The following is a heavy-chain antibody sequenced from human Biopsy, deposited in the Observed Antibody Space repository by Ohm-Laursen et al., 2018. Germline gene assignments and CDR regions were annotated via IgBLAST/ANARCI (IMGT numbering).Heavy chain of an antibody. CDR1: GGSTNDYF. CDR2: IYSSGGS. CDR3: ARTPGKAVAGRFLDL. D-gene: IGHD6-19*01. V-gene: IGHV4-4*07. Sequence: SQTLSLTCSVSGGSTNDYFWSWIRQPAGETLEWIGRIYSSGGSSYNPSLKSRISMSMDTSNNQFSLTLTSVTAADTAVYYCARTPGKAVAGRFLDLWGRGTLVTASS. J-gene: IGHJ2*01.